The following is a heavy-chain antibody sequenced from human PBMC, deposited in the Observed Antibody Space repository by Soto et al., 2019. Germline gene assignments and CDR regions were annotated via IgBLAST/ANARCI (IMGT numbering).Heavy chain of an antibody. CDR1: GGSVSSGNYY. V-gene: IGHV4-61*01. CDR2: IYYSGST. CDR3: AREGVGATGIDD. J-gene: IGHJ4*02. Sequence: SETLSLTCTLSGGSVSSGNYYWSWIRQTPGKGLEWIEYIYYSGSTNYNPSLKSRVTISVDTSKNQFSLKLSSATAADTAVYYCAREGVGATGIDDWGQGTLVTVSS. D-gene: IGHD1-26*01.